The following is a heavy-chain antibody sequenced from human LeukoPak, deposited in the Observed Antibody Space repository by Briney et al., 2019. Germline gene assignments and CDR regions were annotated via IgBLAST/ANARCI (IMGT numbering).Heavy chain of an antibody. CDR1: GYTFTSYA. CDR3: ARDHCSGGSCYGAPGAFDI. Sequence: ASVKVSCKASGYTFTSYAMHWVRQAPGQRLEWMGWINAGNGNTKYSQKFQGRVTITRDTSASTAYMELSSLRSEDTAVYYCARDHCSGGSCYGAPGAFDIWGQGTMVTVSS. D-gene: IGHD2-15*01. V-gene: IGHV1-3*01. J-gene: IGHJ3*02. CDR2: INAGNGNT.